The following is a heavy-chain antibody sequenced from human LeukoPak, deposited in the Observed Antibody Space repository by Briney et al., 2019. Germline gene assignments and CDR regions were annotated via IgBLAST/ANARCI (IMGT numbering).Heavy chain of an antibody. V-gene: IGHV3-7*01. D-gene: IGHD2-15*01. CDR3: ARDGGLHTNFDY. CDR1: GFSFRNYW. CDR2: TKPDGSAE. Sequence: KPGGSLRLSCAASGFSFRNYWMGWVRQAPGKGLEWVANTKPDGSAEYYADSVRGRFTDSRDNANNLLYLQMNRLRAEDTAVYYCARDGGLHTNFDYWGQGTLLTVSS. J-gene: IGHJ4*02.